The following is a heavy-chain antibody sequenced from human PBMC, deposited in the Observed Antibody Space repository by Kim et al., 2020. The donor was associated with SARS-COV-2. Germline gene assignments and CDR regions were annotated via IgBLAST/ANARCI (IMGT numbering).Heavy chain of an antibody. D-gene: IGHD3-3*01. J-gene: IGHJ4*02. CDR3: TTPGGTTYYDFWSGYYLY. V-gene: IGHV3-15*01. Sequence: KGRFTISRDDSKNTLYLQMNSLKTEDTAVYYCTTPGGTTYYDFWSGYYLYWGQGTLVTVSS.